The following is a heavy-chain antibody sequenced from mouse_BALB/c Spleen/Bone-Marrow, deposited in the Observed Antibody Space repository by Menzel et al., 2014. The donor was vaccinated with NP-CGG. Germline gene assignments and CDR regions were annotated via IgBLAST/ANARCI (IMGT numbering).Heavy chain of an antibody. Sequence: QVQLQQSGAELVRPGASVKLSCKASGYKITDYEIHRVRQTPVHGLEWIGAIHPGSGGTAYNQKFKDKATLTADKSSSTVYMELSSLTSEDSAVYYCTRGWDGFDYWGQGTTLTVSS. CDR1: GYKITDYE. CDR2: IHPGSGGT. CDR3: TRGWDGFDY. D-gene: IGHD2-3*01. V-gene: IGHV1-15*01. J-gene: IGHJ2*01.